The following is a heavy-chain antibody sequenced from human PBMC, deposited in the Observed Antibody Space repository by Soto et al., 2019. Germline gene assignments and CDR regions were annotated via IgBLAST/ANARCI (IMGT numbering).Heavy chain of an antibody. Sequence: ASVKISCKASGYTFTGYYMHWVRQAPGQGLEWMGWINPNSGGTNYAQKFQGWVTMTRDTSISTAYMELSRLRSDDTAVYYCARAYDNDAFDIWGQGTMVTVSS. D-gene: IGHD3-22*01. CDR2: INPNSGGT. V-gene: IGHV1-2*04. J-gene: IGHJ3*02. CDR3: ARAYDNDAFDI. CDR1: GYTFTGYY.